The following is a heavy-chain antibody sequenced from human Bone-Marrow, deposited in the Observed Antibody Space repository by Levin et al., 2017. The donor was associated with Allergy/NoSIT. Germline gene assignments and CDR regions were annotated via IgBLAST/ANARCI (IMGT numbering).Heavy chain of an antibody. Sequence: GGSLRLSCEASGFTFSSYGMYWVRQAPGKGLEWVAVISYDGSEDFYADSVKGRFSISRDMSKNTVVLQMNSLKVEDTAVYYCAKDFVNGDFRGVLDFWGHGTQVTVSS. CDR3: AKDFVNGDFRGVLDF. D-gene: IGHD4-17*01. CDR2: ISYDGSED. J-gene: IGHJ4*01. CDR1: GFTFSSYG. V-gene: IGHV3-30*18.